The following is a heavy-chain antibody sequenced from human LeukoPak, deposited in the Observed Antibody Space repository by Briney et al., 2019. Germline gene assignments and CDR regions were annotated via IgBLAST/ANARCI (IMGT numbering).Heavy chain of an antibody. V-gene: IGHV3-30*04. J-gene: IGHJ4*02. CDR3: AKDFKGSSSWYGGDY. CDR1: GFTFSSYA. CDR2: ISYDGSNK. D-gene: IGHD6-13*01. Sequence: PGGSLRLSCAASGFTFSSYAMHWVRQAPGKGLEWVAVISYDGSNKYYADSVKGRFTISRDNSKNTLYLQMNSLRAEDTAVYYCAKDFKGSSSWYGGDYWGQGTLVTVSS.